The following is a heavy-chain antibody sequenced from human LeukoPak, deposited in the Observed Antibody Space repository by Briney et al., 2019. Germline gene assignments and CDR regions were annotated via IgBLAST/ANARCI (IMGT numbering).Heavy chain of an antibody. J-gene: IGHJ4*02. D-gene: IGHD3-10*01. CDR1: GFTFSSYS. Sequence: GGSLRLSCAASGFTFSSYSMNWVRQAPGKGLEWVSYISSSSSTIYYADSVKGRFTISRDNAKNSLYLQMNSLRAEDTAVYYCARDSGTITMVRGVINAGFDYWGQGTLVTVSS. CDR2: ISSSSSTI. CDR3: ARDSGTITMVRGVINAGFDY. V-gene: IGHV3-48*01.